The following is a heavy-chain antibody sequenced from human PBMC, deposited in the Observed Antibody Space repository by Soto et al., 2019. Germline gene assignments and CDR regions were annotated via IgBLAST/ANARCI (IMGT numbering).Heavy chain of an antibody. CDR2: IIPIFGTA. J-gene: IGHJ3*02. Sequence: QVQLVQSGAEVKKPGSSVKVSCKASGGTFSSYAISWVRQAPGQGLEWMGGIIPIFGTANYAQKFQGRVTITADESTNTAYMELSSLISEDTAVYYCARVEAHIGAFDIWGQGTMVTVSS. CDR1: GGTFSSYA. CDR3: ARVEAHIGAFDI. V-gene: IGHV1-69*01. D-gene: IGHD3-3*01.